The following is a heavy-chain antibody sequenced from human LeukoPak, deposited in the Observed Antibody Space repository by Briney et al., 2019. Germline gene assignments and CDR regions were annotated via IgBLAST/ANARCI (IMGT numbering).Heavy chain of an antibody. CDR2: ISYDGSNK. CDR1: GFTFSSYA. J-gene: IGHJ4*02. V-gene: IGHV3-30*04. D-gene: IGHD5-24*01. CDR3: AREMRDGYNPPLDY. Sequence: GGSLRLSCAASGFTFSSYAMHWVRQAPGKGLEWVAVISYDGSNKYYADSVKGRFTISRDNPKNTLYLQMNSLRAEDTAVYYCAREMRDGYNPPLDYWGQGTLVTVSS.